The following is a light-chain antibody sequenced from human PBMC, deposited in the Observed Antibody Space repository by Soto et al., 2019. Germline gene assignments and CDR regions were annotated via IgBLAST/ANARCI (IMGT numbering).Light chain of an antibody. CDR3: QQYGSSPLT. Sequence: EIVMTQSPDTLSVSPGERATLSCRASQSVSGNLAWYQQKPGQAPRLLIYDASNRATGIPARFSGSGSETDFTLTISSLEPEDFAVYYCQQYGSSPLTFGQGTRLEIK. CDR2: DAS. CDR1: QSVSGN. V-gene: IGKV3D-15*01. J-gene: IGKJ5*01.